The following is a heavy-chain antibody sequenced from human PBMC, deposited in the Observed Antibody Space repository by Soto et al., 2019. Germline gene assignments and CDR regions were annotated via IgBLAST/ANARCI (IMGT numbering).Heavy chain of an antibody. Sequence: ASVKVSCKASGYTFTSYAMHWVRQAPGQRREWMGWINAGNGNTKYSQKFQGRVTITRDTSASTAYMELSSLRSEDTAVYYCARVGWSGYYGGYDSWGQGTLVTVSS. CDR2: INAGNGNT. J-gene: IGHJ4*02. CDR1: GYTFTSYA. D-gene: IGHD3-3*01. CDR3: ARVGWSGYYGGYDS. V-gene: IGHV1-3*01.